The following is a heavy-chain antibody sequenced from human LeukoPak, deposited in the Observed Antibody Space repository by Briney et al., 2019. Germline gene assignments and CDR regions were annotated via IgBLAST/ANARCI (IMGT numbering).Heavy chain of an antibody. D-gene: IGHD3-10*01. CDR1: GGSISSSTYY. CDR3: ARHVHYGSWVYYFDY. J-gene: IGHJ4*02. V-gene: IGHV4-39*01. CDR2: MYYSGHT. Sequence: MPSETLSLTCTVSGGSISSSTYYWGWIRQPPGKGLAWIVIMYYSGHTYYNPSLKSRVTISVDTSKTQFSLKLSSVTAADTAVYYCARHVHYGSWVYYFDYWGQGTLVTVSS.